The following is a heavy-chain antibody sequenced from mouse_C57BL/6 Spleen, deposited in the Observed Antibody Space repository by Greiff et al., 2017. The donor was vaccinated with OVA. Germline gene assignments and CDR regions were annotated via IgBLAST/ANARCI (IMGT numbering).Heavy chain of an antibody. J-gene: IGHJ1*03. V-gene: IGHV1-82*01. CDR3: ARNYYGSSYWYFDV. CDR1: GYAFSSSW. D-gene: IGHD1-1*01. Sequence: QVQLQQSGPELVKPGASVKISCKASGYAFSSSWMNWVKQRPGKGLEWIGRIYPGDGDPNYNGKFKGKATLTADKSSSTAYMQLSSLTSEDSAVYFCARNYYGSSYWYFDVWGTGTTVTVSS. CDR2: IYPGDGDP.